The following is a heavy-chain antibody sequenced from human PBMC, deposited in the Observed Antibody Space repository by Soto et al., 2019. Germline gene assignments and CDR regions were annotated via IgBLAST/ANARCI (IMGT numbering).Heavy chain of an antibody. J-gene: IGHJ5*01. Sequence: SVNVSCSASGGTFSSYAISWLRQAPGQGLEWMGGIIPIFGTANYAQKFQGRVTITADESTSTAYMELSSLRSEDTAVYYCARGRMGSSGSLFNGIGAWGHGT. D-gene: IGHD3-10*01. CDR2: IIPIFGTA. CDR1: GGTFSSYA. CDR3: ARGRMGSSGSLFNGIGA. V-gene: IGHV1-69*13.